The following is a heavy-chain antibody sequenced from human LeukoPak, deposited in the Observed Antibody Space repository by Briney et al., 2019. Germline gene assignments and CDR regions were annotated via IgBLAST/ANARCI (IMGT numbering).Heavy chain of an antibody. CDR2: INGDGSTT. CDR1: GFTFSRYW. J-gene: IGHJ1*01. D-gene: IGHD3-22*01. CDR3: ATGNYYDSRGYYTFGH. Sequence: GGSLRFSCAASGFTFSRYWIHWVRQAPRKGLVWVSRINGDGSTTSYADSVKGGFTISRDNAKNTLYLQMNSLRAEDTAVYYCATGNYYDSRGYYTFGHWGQGTLVTVSS. V-gene: IGHV3-74*01.